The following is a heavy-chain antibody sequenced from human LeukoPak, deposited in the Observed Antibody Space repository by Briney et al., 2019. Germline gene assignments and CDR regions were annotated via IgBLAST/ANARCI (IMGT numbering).Heavy chain of an antibody. CDR2: IYYSGVT. CDR3: VRDDGGGDLDY. V-gene: IGHV4-59*01. CDR1: GGSINNYY. J-gene: IGHJ4*02. Sequence: PSETLSLTCTVSGGSINNYYWNWIRQPPGKGLEWIGYIYYSGVTNYNPSLKSRVTISVDTSKNQFSLKLSSVSAADMAVYYCVRDDGGGDLDYWGQGTLVTVSS. D-gene: IGHD2-21*02.